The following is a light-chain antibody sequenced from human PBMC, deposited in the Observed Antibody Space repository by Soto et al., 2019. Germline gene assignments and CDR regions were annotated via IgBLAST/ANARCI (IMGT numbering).Light chain of an antibody. Sequence: EVVMTQSPATLSVSPGERVTLSSRASQSINAHLAWYQQKPGQAPRLLIHGASTRATGIPARFSGSGFGTEFILTISSLQSEDFAVYYCQQYNTWLWTFGQGTKVEI. V-gene: IGKV3-15*01. CDR1: QSINAH. CDR3: QQYNTWLWT. CDR2: GAS. J-gene: IGKJ1*01.